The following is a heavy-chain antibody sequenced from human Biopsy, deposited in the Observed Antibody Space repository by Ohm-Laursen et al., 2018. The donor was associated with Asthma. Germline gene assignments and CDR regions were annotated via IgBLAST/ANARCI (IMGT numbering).Heavy chain of an antibody. D-gene: IGHD1-1*01. CDR2: ISKDASTP. Sequence: SLRLSCAASGFSFSNFAIHWVRQAPGKGLEWVAVISKDASTPDYADSVKGRFTMARDNSKNTLDLQMNSLREEDTAVYYCVRDGTDDAFDIWGQGTVVSVSS. V-gene: IGHV3-30*01. J-gene: IGHJ3*02. CDR1: GFSFSNFA. CDR3: VRDGTDDAFDI.